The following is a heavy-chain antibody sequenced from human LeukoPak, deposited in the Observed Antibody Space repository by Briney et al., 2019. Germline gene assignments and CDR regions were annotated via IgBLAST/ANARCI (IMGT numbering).Heavy chain of an antibody. J-gene: IGHJ4*02. CDR1: GFTFSSYS. CDR3: ASDYSNYGRDY. Sequence: GGSLRLSCAASGFTFSSYSMNWVRQAPGKGLEWVSSISSSSSYIYHADSVKGRFTISRDNAKNSLYLQMNSLRAEDTAVYYCASDYSNYGRDYWGQGTLVTVSS. V-gene: IGHV3-21*01. CDR2: ISSSSSYI. D-gene: IGHD4-11*01.